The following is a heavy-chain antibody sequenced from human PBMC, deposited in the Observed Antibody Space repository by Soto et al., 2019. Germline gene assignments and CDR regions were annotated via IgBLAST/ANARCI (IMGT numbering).Heavy chain of an antibody. CDR3: ARDRGRQVTTVFDY. D-gene: IGHD4-17*01. J-gene: IGHJ4*02. CDR1: GGTFSSYT. CDR2: IIPILGIA. V-gene: IGHV1-69*08. Sequence: QVQLVQSGAEVKKPGSSVKVSCKASGGTFSSYTISWVRQAPGQGLEWMGRIIPILGIANYAQKFQGRVTITADKSTSTAYMELSSLRSEDTAMYYCARDRGRQVTTVFDYWGQGTLVTVSS.